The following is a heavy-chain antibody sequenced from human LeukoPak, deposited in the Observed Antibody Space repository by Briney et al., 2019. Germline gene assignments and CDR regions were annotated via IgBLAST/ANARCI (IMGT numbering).Heavy chain of an antibody. Sequence: SPSETLSLTCSVSGGSISNSRYYWGWLRQPPGKGLEWIGSIYYSGATNSNPSLRSRLTISVDTSKNQFSLKLGSVTAADTAVYYCASGYCSGGSCSNFDYWGQGTLVTVSS. CDR3: ASGYCSGGSCSNFDY. CDR2: IYYSGAT. CDR1: GGSISNSRYY. V-gene: IGHV4-39*01. J-gene: IGHJ4*02. D-gene: IGHD2-15*01.